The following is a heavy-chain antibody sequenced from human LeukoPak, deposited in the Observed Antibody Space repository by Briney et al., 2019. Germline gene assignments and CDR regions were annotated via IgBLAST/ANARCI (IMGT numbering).Heavy chain of an antibody. Sequence: GRSLRLSCAASGFTFSSYAMHWVRQGPGKGLEWVAVFYYDESNEYYADSVKGRFSISRDNSKNTLYLQMNSLRAEDTAVYYCAKSYGSGSYYHGYYFDYWGQGTLVTVSS. D-gene: IGHD3-10*01. CDR2: FYYDESNE. J-gene: IGHJ4*02. V-gene: IGHV3-30-3*02. CDR3: AKSYGSGSYYHGYYFDY. CDR1: GFTFSSYA.